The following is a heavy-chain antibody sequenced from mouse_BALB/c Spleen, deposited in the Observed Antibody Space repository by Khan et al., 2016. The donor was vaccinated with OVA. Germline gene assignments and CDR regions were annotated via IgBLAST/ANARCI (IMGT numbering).Heavy chain of an antibody. V-gene: IGHV1-4*01. CDR1: GYTFTSYT. D-gene: IGHD3-1*01. CDR3: ARKSTRASY. J-gene: IGHJ2*01. Sequence: QVQLQQSGAELVKPGASVKMSCKASGYTFTSYTMHWVKQRPGQGLEWIGYINPSSGYTTYNQKFKDKATLTADKSSSTAYMQLSNLTSEDSAVYYCARKSTRASYWGQGTTLTVSS. CDR2: INPSSGYT.